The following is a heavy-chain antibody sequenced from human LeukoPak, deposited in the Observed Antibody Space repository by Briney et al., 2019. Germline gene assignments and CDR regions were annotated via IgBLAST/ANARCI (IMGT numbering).Heavy chain of an antibody. V-gene: IGHV3-23*01. J-gene: IGHJ4*02. CDR1: GFTFRNYA. CDR3: AKAFSSGWSIDY. Sequence: GGSLRLSCAASGFTFRNYAMSWVRQAPGKGLEWVSTISGSGGSTYYVDSVKGRVTISRDNSKNTVYLQMNSLRAEDTALYYCAKAFSSGWSIDYWGQGTLVTVSS. CDR2: ISGSGGST. D-gene: IGHD6-19*01.